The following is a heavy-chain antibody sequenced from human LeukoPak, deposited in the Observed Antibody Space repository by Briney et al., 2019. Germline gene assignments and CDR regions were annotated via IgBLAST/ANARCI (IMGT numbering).Heavy chain of an antibody. D-gene: IGHD3-10*01. J-gene: IGHJ6*03. CDR3: ARDSQFGESYYMDA. CDR2: IIPIFGTA. Sequence: GASVKVSCKASGGTFSSYAISWVRQAPGQGLEWMGGIIPIFGTANYAQKLQGRVTITTDESTSTAYMELSSLRSEDTAVYYCARDSQFGESYYMDAWGKGTTVTVSS. V-gene: IGHV1-69*05. CDR1: GGTFSSYA.